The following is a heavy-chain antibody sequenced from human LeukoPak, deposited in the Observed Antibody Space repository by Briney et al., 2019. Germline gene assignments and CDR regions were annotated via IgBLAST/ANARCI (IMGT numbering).Heavy chain of an antibody. V-gene: IGHV3-23*01. Sequence: GGSLRLSCAASGFTFSSYAMSWVRQAPGKGLEWVSAISGSGGSTYYADSVKGRFTISRDNSKNTLYLQMNSLRAEDTAVYYCARQRSGYDVYYYYYYMDVWGKGTTVTISS. CDR2: ISGSGGST. J-gene: IGHJ6*03. D-gene: IGHD5-12*01. CDR3: ARQRSGYDVYYYYYYMDV. CDR1: GFTFSSYA.